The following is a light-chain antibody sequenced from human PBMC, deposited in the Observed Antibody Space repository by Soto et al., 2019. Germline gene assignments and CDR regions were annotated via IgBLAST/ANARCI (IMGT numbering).Light chain of an antibody. CDR3: CSYAGGNNYV. V-gene: IGLV2-8*01. CDR1: SSDVGGYNY. Sequence: QSALTQPPSASGSPGQSVTISCTGSSSDVGGYNYVSWYQQHPGKAPKLLIYEVNKRPSGVPDRFSGSKSGNTASLAVSGLLAEDEADYYCCSYAGGNNYVFGPGTKPTVL. CDR2: EVN. J-gene: IGLJ1*01.